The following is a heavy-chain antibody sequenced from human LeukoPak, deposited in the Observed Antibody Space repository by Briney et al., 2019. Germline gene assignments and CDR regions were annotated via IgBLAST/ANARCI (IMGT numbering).Heavy chain of an antibody. CDR3: ASYGDYVFFDY. CDR1: GGSISSYY. D-gene: IGHD4-17*01. V-gene: IGHV4-59*01. CDR2: IYYSGST. Sequence: SETLSLTCTVSGGSISSYYWSWIRQPPGKGLEWIGYIYYSGSTNYDPSLKSRVTISVDTSKNQFSLKLSSVTAADTAVYYCASYGDYVFFDYWGQGTLVTVSS. J-gene: IGHJ4*02.